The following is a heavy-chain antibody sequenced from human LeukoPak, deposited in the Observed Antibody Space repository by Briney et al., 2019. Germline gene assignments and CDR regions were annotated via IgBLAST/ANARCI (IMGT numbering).Heavy chain of an antibody. CDR3: ARDSPMFGDTAMVNIFDY. CDR1: GFTFSSYA. Sequence: GGSLRLSCAASGFTFSSYAMHWVRQAPGKGLEWVAVKSYDGSNKYYADSVKGRFTISRDNSKNTLYLQMNSLRAEDTAVYYCARDSPMFGDTAMVNIFDYWGQGTLVTVSS. V-gene: IGHV3-30*04. J-gene: IGHJ4*02. CDR2: KSYDGSNK. D-gene: IGHD5-18*01.